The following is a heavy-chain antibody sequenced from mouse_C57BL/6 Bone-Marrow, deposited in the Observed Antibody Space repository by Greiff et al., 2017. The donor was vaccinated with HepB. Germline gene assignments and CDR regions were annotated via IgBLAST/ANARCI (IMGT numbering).Heavy chain of an antibody. V-gene: IGHV1-19*01. D-gene: IGHD4-1*02. Sequence: VQLQQSGPVLVKPGASVKMSCKASGYTFTDYYMNWVKQSHGKSLEWIGVINPYNGGTSYNQKFKGKATLTVDKSSSTAYMELSSLTSEDSAVYYCATTGTGWFAYWGQGTLVTVSA. CDR2: INPYNGGT. CDR1: GYTFTDYY. CDR3: ATTGTGWFAY. J-gene: IGHJ3*01.